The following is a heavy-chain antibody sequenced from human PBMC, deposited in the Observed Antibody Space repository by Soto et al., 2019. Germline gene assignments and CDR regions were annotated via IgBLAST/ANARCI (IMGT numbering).Heavy chain of an antibody. V-gene: IGHV1-18*01. CDR3: AFGHYDIWAGYYRPGWFDP. CDR1: GYTFTSYG. Sequence: ASVKVSCKASGYTFTSYGISWVRQAPGQGLEWMGWISAYNGNTNCAQKLQGRVTMTTDTSTSTAYMELRSLRSDDTAVYYCAFGHYDIWAGYYRPGWFDPWGQGTLVTVSS. J-gene: IGHJ5*02. D-gene: IGHD3-9*01. CDR2: ISAYNGNT.